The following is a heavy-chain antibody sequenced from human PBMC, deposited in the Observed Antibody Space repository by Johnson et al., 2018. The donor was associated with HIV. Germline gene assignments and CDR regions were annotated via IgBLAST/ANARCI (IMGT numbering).Heavy chain of an antibody. CDR3: ARIGLPYYYGSGSYSHDAFDI. CDR1: GFTFSSYW. CDR2: FSGSGDNT. Sequence: VQLVESGGGLVQPGGSLRLSCAASGFTFSSYWMSWVRQAPGKGLEWVSTFSGSGDNTYYADSVRGRFAISRDNSKNKLYLQMNSLRAEDTAVYYCARIGLPYYYGSGSYSHDAFDIWGQGTMVTVSS. V-gene: IGHV3-23*04. D-gene: IGHD3-10*01. J-gene: IGHJ3*02.